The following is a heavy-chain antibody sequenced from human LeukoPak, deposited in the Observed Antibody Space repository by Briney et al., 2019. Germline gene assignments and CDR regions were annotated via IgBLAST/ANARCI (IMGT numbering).Heavy chain of an antibody. Sequence: ASVKVSCKASGYTFTSYYMHWVRQAPGQGLEWMGIINPSGGSTSYAQKFQGRVTMTRDTSTSTVYMELISLRSEDTAVYYCSSGIAAADYYYYYGMDVWGKGTTVTVSS. V-gene: IGHV1-46*01. CDR3: SSGIAAADYYYYYGMDV. D-gene: IGHD6-13*01. CDR1: GYTFTSYY. J-gene: IGHJ6*04. CDR2: INPSGGST.